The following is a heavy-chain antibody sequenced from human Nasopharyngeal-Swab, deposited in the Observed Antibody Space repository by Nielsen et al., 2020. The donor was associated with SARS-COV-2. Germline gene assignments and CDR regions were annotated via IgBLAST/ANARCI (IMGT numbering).Heavy chain of an antibody. CDR3: AKDEPYYDSSGYNYYYYYYMDV. CDR1: GFTFSSYA. CDR2: ISGSGGST. J-gene: IGHJ6*03. Sequence: GGSLRLSCAASGFTFSSYAMSWVRQAPGKGLEWVSAISGSGGSTHYADSVKGRFTISRDNSKNTLYLQMNSLRAEDTAVYYCAKDEPYYDSSGYNYYYYYYMDVWGKGTTVTVSS. D-gene: IGHD3-22*01. V-gene: IGHV3-23*01.